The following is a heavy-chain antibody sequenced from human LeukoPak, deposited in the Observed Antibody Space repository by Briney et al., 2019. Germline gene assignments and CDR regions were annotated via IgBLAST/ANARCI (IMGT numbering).Heavy chain of an antibody. D-gene: IGHD6-19*01. J-gene: IGHJ4*02. CDR3: AKDTTIAVAGANLNYFDY. CDR2: ISWNSGSI. Sequence: GGSLRLSCAASGFTFDDYAMHWVRQAPGKGLEWVSGISWNSGSIGYADSVKGRFTISRDNAKNSLYLQMNSLRAEVTALYYCAKDTTIAVAGANLNYFDYWGQGTLVTVSS. CDR1: GFTFDDYA. V-gene: IGHV3-9*01.